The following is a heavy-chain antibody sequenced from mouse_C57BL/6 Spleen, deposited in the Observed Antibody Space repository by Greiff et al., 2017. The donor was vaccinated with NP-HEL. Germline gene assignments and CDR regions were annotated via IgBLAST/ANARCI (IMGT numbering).Heavy chain of an antibody. CDR2: IYPGDGDT. J-gene: IGHJ1*03. CDR1: GYAFSSYW. D-gene: IGHD1-1*01. CDR3: ARTTVVATKNWYFVV. V-gene: IGHV1-80*01. Sequence: QVQLKQSGAELVKPGASVKISCKASGYAFSSYWMNWVKQRPGKGLEWIGQIYPGDGDTNYNGKFKGKATLTADKSSSTAYMQLSSLTSEDSAVYFCARTTVVATKNWYFVVWGTGTTVTVSS.